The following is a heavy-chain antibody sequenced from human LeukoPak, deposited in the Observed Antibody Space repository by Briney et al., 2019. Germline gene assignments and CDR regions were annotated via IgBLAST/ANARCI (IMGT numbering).Heavy chain of an antibody. CDR1: GYTFTSYY. V-gene: IGHV1-46*01. J-gene: IGHJ3*02. D-gene: IGHD3-3*01. CDR3: ARSAYYDFWSGYFDI. CDR2: INPSGGST. Sequence: ASVKVSCKESGYTFTSYYMHWVRQAPGQGLEWMGIINPSGGSTSYAQKFQGRVTMTRDTSTSTVYMELSSLRSEDTAVYYCARSAYYDFWSGYFDIWGQGTMVTVSS.